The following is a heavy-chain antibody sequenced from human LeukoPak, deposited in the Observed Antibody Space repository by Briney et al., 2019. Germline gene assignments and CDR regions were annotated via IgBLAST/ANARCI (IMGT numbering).Heavy chain of an antibody. V-gene: IGHV3-21*06. Sequence: GSLRLSCVGSGFTFSSYTMNWVRQAPGKGLGWVSFISSSSDFIYYADSVKGRFTISRDNAKNSLYLQMNSLRVEDTAVYYCARDLAVAGHNWFDPWGQGTLVIVSS. CDR2: ISSSSDFI. CDR3: ARDLAVAGHNWFDP. CDR1: GFTFSSYT. J-gene: IGHJ5*02. D-gene: IGHD6-19*01.